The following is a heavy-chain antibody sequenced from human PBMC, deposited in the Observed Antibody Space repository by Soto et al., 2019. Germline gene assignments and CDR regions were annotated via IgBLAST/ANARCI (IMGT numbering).Heavy chain of an antibody. V-gene: IGHV1-46*03. J-gene: IGHJ6*02. Sequence: QVQLVQSGAEVKKPGASVKVSCKASGYTFTSYYMHWVRQTPGQGLEWMGIINPSGGSTSYAQKFQGRVTMTRDTSTSTVYMELSSLRSEDTAVYYCARDQGGYYYGMDVWGQGTTVTVSS. CDR1: GYTFTSYY. CDR2: INPSGGST. D-gene: IGHD3-16*01. CDR3: ARDQGGYYYGMDV.